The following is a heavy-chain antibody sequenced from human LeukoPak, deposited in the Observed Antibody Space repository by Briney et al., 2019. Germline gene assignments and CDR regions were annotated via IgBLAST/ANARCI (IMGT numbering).Heavy chain of an antibody. Sequence: GASVKVSCKASGYTFTSYGISWVRQAPGQGLEWMGWISAYNGNTNYAQKLQGRVTMTTDTSTSTAYMELRSLRSDDTAVYYCARDTHIYYGSGSYYTRIPQYFDYWGQGTLVTVSS. D-gene: IGHD3-10*01. CDR3: ARDTHIYYGSGSYYTRIPQYFDY. J-gene: IGHJ4*02. V-gene: IGHV1-18*01. CDR2: ISAYNGNT. CDR1: GYTFTSYG.